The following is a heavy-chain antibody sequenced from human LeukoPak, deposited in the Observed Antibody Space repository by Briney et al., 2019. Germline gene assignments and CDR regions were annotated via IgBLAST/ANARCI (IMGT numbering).Heavy chain of an antibody. D-gene: IGHD6-19*01. CDR3: ATWAGTKYSSGWHPPLDY. J-gene: IGHJ4*02. CDR2: IDYSGST. Sequence: KKLQRIGYIDYSGSTNYNPSLKSRVSISVDTSNNLFSLKLSSVTAADTAVYYCATWAGTKYSSGWHPPLDYWGQGTLVTVSS. V-gene: IGHV4-59*08.